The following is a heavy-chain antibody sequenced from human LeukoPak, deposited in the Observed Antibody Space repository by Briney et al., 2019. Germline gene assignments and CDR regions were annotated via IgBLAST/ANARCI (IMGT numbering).Heavy chain of an antibody. CDR3: AKDKGYSSGWYLLDP. CDR2: IRYDGSNK. V-gene: IGHV3-30*02. Sequence: PGGSLRLSCAASGFTFSSYGMHWVRQAPGKGLEWVAFIRYDGSNKYYADSVKGRFTISRDNSKNTLYLQMNNLRAEDTAVYYCAKDKGYSSGWYLLDPWGQGTLVTVSS. D-gene: IGHD6-19*01. CDR1: GFTFSSYG. J-gene: IGHJ5*02.